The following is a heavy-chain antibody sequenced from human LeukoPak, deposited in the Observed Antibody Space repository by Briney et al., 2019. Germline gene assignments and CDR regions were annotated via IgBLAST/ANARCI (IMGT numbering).Heavy chain of an antibody. J-gene: IGHJ4*02. CDR3: AKARSRFFDWYFDY. CDR2: VSGSGYTT. V-gene: IGHV3-23*01. Sequence: GGSLRLSCVASGFTFSNDAMSWVRQAPGKGLEWVSSVSGSGYTTHYADPVKGLFTISRDNSKTTVYLQMDSLRVEDTALYYCAKARSRFFDWYFDYWGQGTLVTVSS. D-gene: IGHD3-9*01. CDR1: GFTFSNDA.